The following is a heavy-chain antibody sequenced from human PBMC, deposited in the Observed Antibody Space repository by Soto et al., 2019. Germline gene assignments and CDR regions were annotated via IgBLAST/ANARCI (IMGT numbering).Heavy chain of an antibody. CDR3: ARIEGDCSGGSCYSGGFDY. CDR2: IDNSGTIK. V-gene: IGHV3-11*01. J-gene: IGHJ4*02. Sequence: GGSLRLSCAASGFTFSDYYMTWIRQAPGKGLEWVSYIDNSGTIKYYADSVKGRSTISRDNTKNSLSLQMNSLGAEDTAIYYCARIEGDCSGGSCYSGGFDYWGQGALVTVSS. D-gene: IGHD2-15*01. CDR1: GFTFSDYY.